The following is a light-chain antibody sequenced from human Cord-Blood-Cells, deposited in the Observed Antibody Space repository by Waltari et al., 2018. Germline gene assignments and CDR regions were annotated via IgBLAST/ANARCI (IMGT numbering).Light chain of an antibody. CDR1: SSAVGGYNY. CDR2: DVS. V-gene: IGLV2-14*01. J-gene: IGLJ2*01. Sequence: QSALTQPASVSGSPGQSITISCTGTSSAVGGYNYVSCYQQHPGKAPKLMIYDVSNRPSGVSNRFSGSKSGNTASLTISGLQAEDEADYYCSSYTSSSTEVVFGGGTKLTVL. CDR3: SSYTSSSTEVV.